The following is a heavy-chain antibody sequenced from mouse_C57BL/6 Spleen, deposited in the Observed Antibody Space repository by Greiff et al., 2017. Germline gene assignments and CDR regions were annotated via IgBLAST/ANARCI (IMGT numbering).Heavy chain of an antibody. Sequence: QVQLQQSGPELVKPGASVKISCKASGYAFSSSWMNWVKQRPGKGLEWIGRIYPGDGDTNYNGKFKGKATLTADKSSSTAYMQLSSLTSEDSAVYFCARMGDGSSPPTIVTTVYFDYWGQGTTLTVSS. CDR1: GYAFSSSW. V-gene: IGHV1-82*01. D-gene: IGHD2-5*01. CDR2: IYPGDGDT. J-gene: IGHJ2*01. CDR3: ARMGDGSSPPTIVTTVYFDY.